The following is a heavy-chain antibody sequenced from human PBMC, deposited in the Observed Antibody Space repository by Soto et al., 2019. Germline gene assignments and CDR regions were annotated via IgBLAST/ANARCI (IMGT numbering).Heavy chain of an antibody. CDR2: MNTNNGYT. J-gene: IGHJ6*02. CDR1: GYTFTSYD. V-gene: IGHV1-8*01. CDR3: AREWSAAGNYYGMDV. D-gene: IGHD6-13*01. Sequence: QVQLVQSGAEVKKPGASVKVSCTTSGYTFTSYDINWVRQASGQGLEWVGWMNTNNGYTAYAPKFLGRVTVTRNTSIRTFYMELSSLRSEDTAVYYCAREWSAAGNYYGMDVWGQGTTVTVSS.